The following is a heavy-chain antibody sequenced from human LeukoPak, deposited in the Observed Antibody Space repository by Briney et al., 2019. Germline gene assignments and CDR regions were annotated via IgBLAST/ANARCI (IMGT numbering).Heavy chain of an antibody. J-gene: IGHJ4*02. D-gene: IGHD3-10*01. CDR1: GGSFSGYY. CDR3: ARYGSGNTFDY. CDR2: INHSGST. Sequence: PSETLSLTCAVYGGSFSGYYWSWIRQPPGKGLEWIGEINHSGSTYYNPSLKSRVTISVDTSKNQFSLKLSSVTAADTAVYYCARYGSGNTFDYWGQGTLVTVSS. V-gene: IGHV4-34*01.